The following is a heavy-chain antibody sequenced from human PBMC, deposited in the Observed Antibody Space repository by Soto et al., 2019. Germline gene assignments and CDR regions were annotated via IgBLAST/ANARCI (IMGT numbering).Heavy chain of an antibody. CDR1: GTTFSSYG. CDR2: IIPVLGTI. V-gene: IGHV1-69*06. D-gene: IGHD2-21*02. Sequence: QVQLVQSGAELKKPGSSVNVSCKASGTTFSSYGFNWVRQAPGQGLEWMGGIIPVLGTINYAQKFQGRVTITADKSTSTVYMDLSSLRPEDTAVYYCARGTLFCGGDCYFDHWGLGTLVTVSS. J-gene: IGHJ4*02. CDR3: ARGTLFCGGDCYFDH.